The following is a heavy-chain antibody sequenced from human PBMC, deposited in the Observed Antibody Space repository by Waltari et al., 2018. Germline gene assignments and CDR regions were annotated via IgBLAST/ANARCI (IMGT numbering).Heavy chain of an antibody. Sequence: QVQLVQSGAEVKKPGASVKISCKTSEYTFTSSYVHWVRQAPGQGLEWLGRINPGGGRTIYAQKFQGRVTMTRDTSTSTVYMELSSLRSEDTAVYYCASDTGALWMDVWGQGTTVTVSS. CDR1: EYTFTSSY. V-gene: IGHV1-46*01. CDR3: ASDTGALWMDV. D-gene: IGHD2-21*01. J-gene: IGHJ6*02. CDR2: INPGGGRT.